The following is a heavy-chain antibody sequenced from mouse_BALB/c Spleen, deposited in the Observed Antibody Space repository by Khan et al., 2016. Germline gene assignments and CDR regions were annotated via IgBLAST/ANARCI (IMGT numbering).Heavy chain of an antibody. D-gene: IGHD1-1*01. CDR2: ISYSGST. V-gene: IGHV3-2*02. J-gene: IGHJ4*01. CDR1: GYSITSDYA. CDR3: ATYYCGSSHYAMDY. Sequence: EVQLQESGPGLVKPSQSLSLTCTVTGYSITSDYAWNWIRQFPGNKLEWMGYISYSGSTRYNPSLKSRISITRDTSKNQFFLQLNSVTTEDKATYNCATYYCGSSHYAMDYWGQGTSVTVSS.